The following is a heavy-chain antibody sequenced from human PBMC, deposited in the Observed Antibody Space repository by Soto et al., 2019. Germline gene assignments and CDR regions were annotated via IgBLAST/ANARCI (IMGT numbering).Heavy chain of an antibody. J-gene: IGHJ6*02. CDR3: ARNMDYYYGPGSGNGHGF. V-gene: IGHV1-2*02. Sequence: QVQLEQSGAEVKEPGDSVRVSCEASGYTFTAYYIHWVRQAPGQGLEWMGWINPKFGDTTYAQDFQGRVSMNRDMSISTVYMELSRLTSDDTAIYYCARNMDYYYGPGSGNGHGFWGQGTTVTVFS. CDR1: GYTFTAYY. CDR2: INPKFGDT. D-gene: IGHD3-10*01.